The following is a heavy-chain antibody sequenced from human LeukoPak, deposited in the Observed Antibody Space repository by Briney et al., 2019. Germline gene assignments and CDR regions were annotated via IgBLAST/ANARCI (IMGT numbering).Heavy chain of an antibody. V-gene: IGHV4-59*01. J-gene: IGHJ6*03. CDR1: GGSISSYY. Sequence: SETLSLTCTVSGGSISSYYWSWIRQPPGKGLEWIGYIYYSGSTNYNPSLKSRVTISVDTSKNQFSLKLSSVTAADTAVYYCARVYSRSWYGKGDYYYYMDVWGKGTTVTISS. D-gene: IGHD6-13*01. CDR3: ARVYSRSWYGKGDYYYYMDV. CDR2: IYYSGST.